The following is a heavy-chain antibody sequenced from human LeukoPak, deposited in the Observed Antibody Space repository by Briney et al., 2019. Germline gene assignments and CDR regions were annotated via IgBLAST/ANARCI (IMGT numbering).Heavy chain of an antibody. CDR1: GFTFKNSA. J-gene: IGHJ4*02. CDR2: IRSSGRTT. Sequence: GGSLRLSCAASGFTFKNSAMNWVRQAPGKGPEWVAVIRSSGRTTDYADSVKGRYTISRDNSNNTLFLQMIRLRAEDTAVYYCAKPPENVVGTSPFYFDSWGQGTLVTVSS. D-gene: IGHD1-26*01. CDR3: AKPPENVVGTSPFYFDS. V-gene: IGHV3-23*01.